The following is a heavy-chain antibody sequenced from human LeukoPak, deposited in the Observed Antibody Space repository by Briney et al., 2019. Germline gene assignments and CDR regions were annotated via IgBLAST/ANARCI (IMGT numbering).Heavy chain of an antibody. CDR3: AKTLRGYSGYGLNGDYYYGMDV. V-gene: IGHV3-53*05. CDR2: IYSGGST. D-gene: IGHD5-12*01. J-gene: IGHJ6*02. Sequence: GGSLRLSWAASGFTVSSNYMSWVRQAPGKGLEWVSVIYSGGSTYYADSVKGRFTISRDNSKNTMYLQMNSLRAEDTALYYCAKTLRGYSGYGLNGDYYYGMDVWGQGTTVTVSS. CDR1: GFTVSSNY.